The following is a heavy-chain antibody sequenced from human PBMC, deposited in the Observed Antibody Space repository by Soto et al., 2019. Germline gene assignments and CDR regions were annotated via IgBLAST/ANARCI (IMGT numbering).Heavy chain of an antibody. J-gene: IGHJ3*02. D-gene: IGHD4-17*01. CDR1: GFTFSTYA. Sequence: LRLSCAASGFTFSTYAMSRVRQAPGKGLEWVSAISGSGGSTFYADSVKGRFTISRDNSINTLYLQMNSLRPDDTAVYYCAHPRGYGVFDAYDIWGQGTMVTVSS. V-gene: IGHV3-23*01. CDR2: ISGSGGST. CDR3: AHPRGYGVFDAYDI.